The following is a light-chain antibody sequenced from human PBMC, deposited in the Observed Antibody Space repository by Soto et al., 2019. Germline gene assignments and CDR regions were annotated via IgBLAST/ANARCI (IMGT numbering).Light chain of an antibody. CDR1: QSVRSY. Sequence: EIVLTHSPGTLSLSPGERATLSCRASQSVRSYLAWFQQKPGQAPRLLIHGASSRATGIPDRFSGSGSGTDFTLTISRLEPEDFAVYYCQQRGSLPRTVGEGTKVEIK. J-gene: IGKJ1*01. V-gene: IGKV3-20*01. CDR3: QQRGSLPRT. CDR2: GAS.